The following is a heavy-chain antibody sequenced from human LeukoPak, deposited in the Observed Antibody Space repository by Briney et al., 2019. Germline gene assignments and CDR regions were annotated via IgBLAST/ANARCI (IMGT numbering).Heavy chain of an antibody. CDR2: IYTSGST. J-gene: IGHJ5*02. CDR3: ARVFGARFTFFGVVPSWFDP. Sequence: SETLSLTCTVSGGSISSYYWSWIRQPAGKGLEWIGRIYTSGSTNYNPSLKSRVTMSVDTSKNQFSLKLSSVTAADTAVYYCARVFGARFTFFGVVPSWFDPWGQGTRVTVSS. D-gene: IGHD3-3*01. V-gene: IGHV4-4*07. CDR1: GGSISSYY.